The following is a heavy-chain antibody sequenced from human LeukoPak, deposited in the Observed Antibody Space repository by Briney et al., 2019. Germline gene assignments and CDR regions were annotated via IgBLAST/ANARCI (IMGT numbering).Heavy chain of an antibody. D-gene: IGHD2-21*01. J-gene: IGHJ4*02. CDR2: ISSNGDVT. Sequence: GGSLRLSCAASGFTFSSFSMIWVRQAPGKGLEWAAYISSNGDVTHYADSVKGRFTISRDNAKNLLYLQMNSLRAEDTAVYYCARLFGSDGYWGQGTLVTVSS. CDR1: GFTFSSFS. V-gene: IGHV3-48*01. CDR3: ARLFGSDGY.